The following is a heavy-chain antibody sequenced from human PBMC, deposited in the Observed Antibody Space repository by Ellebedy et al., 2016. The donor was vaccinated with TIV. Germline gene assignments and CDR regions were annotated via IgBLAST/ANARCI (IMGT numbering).Heavy chain of an antibody. Sequence: GESLKISXAASGFTFDSYAMSWVRQAPGKGLDWVSVISAVGHTTYYADSVRGRFTISRDNSKNTLYLQMNSLRAEDTAVYYCAKEYSYHSGRPYDYWGQGTLVTVSS. V-gene: IGHV3-23*01. D-gene: IGHD3-10*01. CDR2: ISAVGHTT. J-gene: IGHJ4*02. CDR1: GFTFDSYA. CDR3: AKEYSYHSGRPYDY.